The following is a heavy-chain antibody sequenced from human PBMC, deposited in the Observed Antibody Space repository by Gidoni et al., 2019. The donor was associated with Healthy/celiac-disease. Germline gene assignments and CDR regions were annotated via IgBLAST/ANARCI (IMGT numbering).Heavy chain of an antibody. CDR3: AKDFITMIVVVRDY. D-gene: IGHD3-22*01. CDR2: ISGSGGST. V-gene: IGHV3-23*01. Sequence: EVQLLESGGGLVQPGGSLRLSWAASGFTFSSYAMSWVRQAPGKGLGWVPAISGSGGSTYYADSVKGRFTISRDNSKNTLYLQMNSLRAEDTAVYYCAKDFITMIVVVRDYWGQGTLVTVSS. J-gene: IGHJ4*02. CDR1: GFTFSSYA.